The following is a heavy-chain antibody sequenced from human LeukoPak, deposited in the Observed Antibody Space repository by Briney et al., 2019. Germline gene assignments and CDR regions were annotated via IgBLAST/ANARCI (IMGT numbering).Heavy chain of an antibody. J-gene: IGHJ6*03. V-gene: IGHV1-18*01. CDR1: GYTFSSYG. Sequence: GASVKVSCKASGYTFSSYGITWGRQAPGQGLEWMGWINAYNGNTNYAQKLQGRGTMTTDTSTSTAYMELRSLRSDDTAVYYCARDGLLPAAMHYYYYMDVWGKGTTVTVSS. CDR2: INAYNGNT. D-gene: IGHD2-2*01. CDR3: ARDGLLPAAMHYYYYMDV.